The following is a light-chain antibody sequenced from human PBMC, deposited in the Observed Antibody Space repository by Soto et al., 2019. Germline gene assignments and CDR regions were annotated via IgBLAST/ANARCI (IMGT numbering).Light chain of an antibody. J-gene: IGKJ4*01. V-gene: IGKV1-5*01. CDR2: DAS. Sequence: DIPMTQSPSTLSASVGDRVTITCRASQSISSWLAWYQQKPGKAPKLLIYDASSLESGVSSRFSGSGSGTEFTLTISSLQPDDFATYYCQQYNSQVTFGGGTKVEIK. CDR1: QSISSW. CDR3: QQYNSQVT.